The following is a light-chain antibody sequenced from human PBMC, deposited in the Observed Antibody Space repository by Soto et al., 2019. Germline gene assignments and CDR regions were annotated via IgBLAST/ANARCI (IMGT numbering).Light chain of an antibody. Sequence: QSALTQPASVSGSAGQSITISCSGTMRDVGAYNLVSWYQQHPGTAPKLIIYEVRNRPSGISSRFSGSRSGNTASLTISGLQPEDEGDYYCSAYTARITLLFGGGTKLTVL. CDR3: SAYTARITLL. J-gene: IGLJ3*02. V-gene: IGLV2-14*01. CDR2: EVR. CDR1: MRDVGAYNL.